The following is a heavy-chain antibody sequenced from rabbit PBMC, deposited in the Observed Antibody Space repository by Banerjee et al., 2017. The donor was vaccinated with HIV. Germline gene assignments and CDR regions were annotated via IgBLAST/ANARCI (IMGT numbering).Heavy chain of an antibody. CDR3: VRFASLNDL. Sequence: QLKESGGGLVTPGGNLTLTCTASGFDISSYHMTWVRQAPGKGLEWIGIIYAGKGTTDYASWVNGRFTISSDNAQNTVDLQMNSLTAADTATYFCVRFASLNDLWGQGTLVTVS. D-gene: IGHD2-1*01. J-gene: IGHJ3*01. CDR2: IYAGKGTT. CDR1: GFDISSYH. V-gene: IGHV1S7*01.